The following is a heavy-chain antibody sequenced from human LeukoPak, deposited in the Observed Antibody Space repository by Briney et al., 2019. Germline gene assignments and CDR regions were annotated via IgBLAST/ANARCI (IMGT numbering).Heavy chain of an antibody. V-gene: IGHV3-23*01. D-gene: IGHD1-26*01. CDR2: VSGSGRNT. CDR3: VKSRRVGANQRGLFDY. CDR1: GFTFSNYA. J-gene: IGHJ4*02. Sequence: GGSLRLSCAGSGFTFSNYAMTWVRQAPGKGLEGVSSVSGSGRNTFYPDSVEGRFTISRDNSKNTVYLQMNSLRADDTAVYYCVKSRRVGANQRGLFDYWGQGTLVTVSP.